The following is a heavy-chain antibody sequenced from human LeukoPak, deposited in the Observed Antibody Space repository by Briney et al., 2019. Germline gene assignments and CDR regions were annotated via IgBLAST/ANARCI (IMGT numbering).Heavy chain of an antibody. D-gene: IGHD4-17*01. J-gene: IGHJ3*02. CDR2: INHGGST. CDR3: ATNYGDYDAFDI. V-gene: IGHV4-34*01. Sequence: SETLSLTCAVYGGSFSGYYWSWIRQPPGKGLEWIGEINHGGSTKYNPSLKSRVTISIDTSKNQFFLKLNSVTAADTAVYYCATNYGDYDAFDIWGQGTMVTVSS. CDR1: GGSFSGYY.